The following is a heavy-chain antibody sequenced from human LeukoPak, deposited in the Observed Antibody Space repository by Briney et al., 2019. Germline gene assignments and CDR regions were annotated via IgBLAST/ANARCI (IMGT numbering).Heavy chain of an antibody. CDR1: GGSISSYY. D-gene: IGHD6-19*01. CDR3: AREGKLTGYFGGLGFNY. J-gene: IGHJ4*02. CDR2: IDYSGNT. V-gene: IGHV4-59*01. Sequence: PSESLSLTCTVSGGSISSYYWSWIRQAPGKGLEWIANIDYSGNTIYNPALKSRVTMSVDTSKNQFSLNLTSVTAADTAVYYCAREGKLTGYFGGLGFNYWGQGILVTVSS.